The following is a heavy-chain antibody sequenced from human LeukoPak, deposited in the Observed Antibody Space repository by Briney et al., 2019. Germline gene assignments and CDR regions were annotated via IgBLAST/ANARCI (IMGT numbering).Heavy chain of an antibody. J-gene: IGHJ4*02. CDR2: IYYSGST. CDR3: ARRVEYCSGGSCYPYFDY. CDR1: GGSISSYY. D-gene: IGHD2-15*01. Sequence: SETLSLTCTVSGGSISSYYWSWIRQPPGKGLEWIGYIYYSGSTNYNPSLKSRVTISVDTSKNQFSLKLSSVTAADTAVYYCARRVEYCSGGSCYPYFDYWGQGTPVTVSS. V-gene: IGHV4-59*08.